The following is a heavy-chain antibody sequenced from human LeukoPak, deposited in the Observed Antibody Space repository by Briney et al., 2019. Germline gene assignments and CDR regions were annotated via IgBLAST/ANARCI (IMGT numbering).Heavy chain of an antibody. V-gene: IGHV4-61*02. D-gene: IGHD6-13*01. J-gene: IGHJ3*02. CDR3: AREVALGSSWYAGAFDI. Sequence: PSQTLSLTCTVSGGSISSGSYYWSWIRQPAGKGLEWIGRIYTSGSTNYNPSLKSRVTTSVDTSKNQFSLKLSSVTAADTAVYYCAREVALGSSWYAGAFDIWGQGTMVTVSS. CDR2: IYTSGST. CDR1: GGSISSGSYY.